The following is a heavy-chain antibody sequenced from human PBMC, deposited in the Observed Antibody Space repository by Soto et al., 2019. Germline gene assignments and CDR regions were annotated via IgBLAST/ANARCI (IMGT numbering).Heavy chain of an antibody. J-gene: IGHJ5*02. CDR2: ISDSGGNT. D-gene: IGHD3-10*01. CDR1: GFTFSSYS. V-gene: IGHV3-23*01. CDR3: LKWSGFGDA. Sequence: EVQLTESGGGLVQPGGSLRLSCAASGFTFSSYSMTWVRQAPGKGLEWVSGISDSGGNTWYADSVKGRFTISRDNSKNTLFLQMNSLRAEDTAVYFCLKWSGFGDAWGQGTLVTVSS.